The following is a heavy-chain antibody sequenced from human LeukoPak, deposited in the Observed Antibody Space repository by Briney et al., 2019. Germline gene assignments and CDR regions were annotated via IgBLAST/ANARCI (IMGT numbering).Heavy chain of an antibody. CDR3: ARGRTYYDFWSGYGMDV. CDR1: GGSFRGYY. Sequence: PSETLSLTCAVYGGSFRGYYWSWIRQPPGKGLEWIGEINHSGSTNYNPSLKSRVTISVDTSKNQFSLKLSSVTAADTAVYYCARGRTYYDFWSGYGMDVWGQGTTVTVSS. D-gene: IGHD3-3*01. V-gene: IGHV4-34*01. J-gene: IGHJ6*02. CDR2: INHSGST.